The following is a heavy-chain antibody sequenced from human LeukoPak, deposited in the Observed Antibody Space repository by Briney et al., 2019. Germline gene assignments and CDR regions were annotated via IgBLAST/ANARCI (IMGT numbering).Heavy chain of an antibody. J-gene: IGHJ3*02. Sequence: TGGSLRLSCAASGFTFSSYAMSWVRQAPGKGLEWVSAISGSGGSTYYADSVKGRFTISRDNSKNTLYLQMNSLRAEDTAVYYCAKGYSSGPARFDPFDIWGQGTMVTVSS. CDR3: AKGYSSGPARFDPFDI. CDR1: GFTFSSYA. D-gene: IGHD6-19*01. V-gene: IGHV3-23*01. CDR2: ISGSGGST.